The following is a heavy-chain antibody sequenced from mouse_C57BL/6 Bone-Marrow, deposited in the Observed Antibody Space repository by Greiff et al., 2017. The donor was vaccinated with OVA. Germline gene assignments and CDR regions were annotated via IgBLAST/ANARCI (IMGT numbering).Heavy chain of an antibody. D-gene: IGHD3-2*02. CDR2: ISYDGSN. J-gene: IGHJ2*01. Sequence: DVQLQESGPGLVKPSQSLSLTCSVTGYSITSGYYWNWIRQFPGNKLEWMGYISYDGSNNYNPSLKNRISITRDTSKNQFFLKLNSVTTEDTATYYCARGGGSALDYWGQGTTLTVSS. CDR3: ARGGGSALDY. CDR1: GYSITSGYY. V-gene: IGHV3-6*01.